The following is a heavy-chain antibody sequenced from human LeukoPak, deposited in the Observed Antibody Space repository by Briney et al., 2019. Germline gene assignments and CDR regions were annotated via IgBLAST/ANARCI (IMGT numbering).Heavy chain of an antibody. V-gene: IGHV4-39*07. CDR1: GGSISSSSYY. Sequence: SETLPLTCTVSGGSISSSSYYWGWIRQPPGKGLEWIGSIYYSGSTYYNPSLKSRVTISVDTSKNQFSLKLSSVTAADTAVYYCARDGYYYGSGSYRHFDYWGQGTLVTVSS. D-gene: IGHD3-10*01. CDR2: IYYSGST. CDR3: ARDGYYYGSGSYRHFDY. J-gene: IGHJ4*02.